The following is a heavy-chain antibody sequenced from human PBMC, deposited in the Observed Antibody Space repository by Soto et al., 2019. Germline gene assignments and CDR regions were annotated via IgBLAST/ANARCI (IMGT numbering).Heavy chain of an antibody. CDR3: ARGRVVVVLAPPRYCFDP. V-gene: IGHV4-31*03. J-gene: IGHJ5*02. CDR2: IYYSGST. D-gene: IGHD2-15*01. Sequence: QVQLQESGPGLVKPSQTLSLTCTVSGGSISSGGYYWSWIRQHPGKGLEWIGYIYYSGSTYYNPSLKSRVTISVDPSKPPFSLKLSSVTAAHTAVYYCARGRVVVVLAPPRYCFDPWGQGTLVTVSS. CDR1: GGSISSGGYY.